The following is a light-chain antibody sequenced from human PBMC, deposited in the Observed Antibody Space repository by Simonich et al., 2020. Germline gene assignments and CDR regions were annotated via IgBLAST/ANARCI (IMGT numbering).Light chain of an antibody. J-gene: IGLJ2*01. CDR1: SSDVGRYNY. Sequence: QSALTQPASVSGSPGQSITISCTGTSSDVGRYNYVSWYQQHPGKAPKLMFYDVSKRPSGVSNRFSGSKSGNTASLTISGLQAEDEADYYCSSYTSSSTLVFGGGTKLTVL. V-gene: IGLV2-14*01. CDR3: SSYTSSSTLV. CDR2: DVS.